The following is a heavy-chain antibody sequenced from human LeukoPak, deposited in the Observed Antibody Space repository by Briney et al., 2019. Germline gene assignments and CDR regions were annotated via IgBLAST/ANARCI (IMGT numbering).Heavy chain of an antibody. V-gene: IGHV4-59*01. CDR2: SYYSGST. D-gene: IGHD4-17*01. CDR1: GGSISSYY. Sequence: SETLSLTCTVSGGSISSYYWSWIRQPPGKGLEWIGYSYYSGSTIYNPSLKSRVTISVDTSKNQFSLKLSSVTAADTAVYYCVRSEDYGDYVPPGAFDIWGQGTMVTVSS. CDR3: VRSEDYGDYVPPGAFDI. J-gene: IGHJ3*02.